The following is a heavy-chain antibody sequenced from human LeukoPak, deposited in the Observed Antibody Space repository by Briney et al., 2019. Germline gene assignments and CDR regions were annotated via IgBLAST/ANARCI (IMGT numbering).Heavy chain of an antibody. Sequence: PSETLSLTCSVSGGSISSSSYYWGWIRQSPGKGLEWIGSMYYRGTTYENSSFKSRLTLSIDTSNNQFSLKLTSVTAPDTAVYFCAREYSRSVVAGSRPDLWGQGLLVTVSS. J-gene: IGHJ4*02. CDR2: MYYRGTT. CDR3: AREYSRSVVAGSRPDL. D-gene: IGHD2-21*01. V-gene: IGHV4-39*02. CDR1: GGSISSSSYY.